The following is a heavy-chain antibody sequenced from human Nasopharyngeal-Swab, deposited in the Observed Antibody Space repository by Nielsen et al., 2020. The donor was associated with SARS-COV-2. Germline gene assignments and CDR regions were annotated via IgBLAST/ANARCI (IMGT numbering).Heavy chain of an antibody. Sequence: GGSLRLSCAASGFTFSSYAMSWVRQAPGKGLEWVSAISASGGSTDQADSVKGRFTISRDNSKNTLYLQMNSLRAEDTAVYYCATELVVAAGGSYYYYGMDVWGQGTTVTVSS. CDR3: ATELVVAAGGSYYYYGMDV. CDR2: ISASGGST. J-gene: IGHJ6*02. D-gene: IGHD2-15*01. CDR1: GFTFSSYA. V-gene: IGHV3-23*01.